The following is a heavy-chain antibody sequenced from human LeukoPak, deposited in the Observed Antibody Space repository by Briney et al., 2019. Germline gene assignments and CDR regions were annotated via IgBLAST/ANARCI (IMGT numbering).Heavy chain of an antibody. D-gene: IGHD3-16*01. J-gene: IGHJ6*02. V-gene: IGHV3-74*01. CDR1: GFTFSSYG. Sequence: GGSLRLSCAASGFTFSSYGMHWVRQVPGKGLVWVSRLNTDGSSTSYADSVKGRFTISRDNARNTLYLQMNSLRAEDTAVYYCARDDAFRGVGMDVWGQGTTVTVSS. CDR3: ARDDAFRGVGMDV. CDR2: LNTDGSST.